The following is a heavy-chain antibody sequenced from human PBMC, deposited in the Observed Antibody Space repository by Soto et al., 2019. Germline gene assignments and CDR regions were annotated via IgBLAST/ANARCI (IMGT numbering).Heavy chain of an antibody. Sequence: SETLSLTCAVCGYSIDSGYYCGWIRQPPGKGLEWIGSIYHSGSTYYNPSLKSRVTISVDTSKDQFSLNLSSVTAADTAVYYCARCLRFWRCYYDAYDIWGQGTMVTVS. CDR3: ARCLRFWRCYYDAYDI. CDR1: GYSIDSGYY. J-gene: IGHJ3*02. V-gene: IGHV4-38-2*01. CDR2: IYHSGST. D-gene: IGHD3-3*01.